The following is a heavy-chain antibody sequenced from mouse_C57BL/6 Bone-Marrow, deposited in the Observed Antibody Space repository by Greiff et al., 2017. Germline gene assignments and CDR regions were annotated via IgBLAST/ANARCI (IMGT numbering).Heavy chain of an antibody. Sequence: EVQLQQSGPELVKPGASVKMSCTASGYTFTDYYMHWVKQSPGKSLEWIGYINPNNGGTSYNQKFKGKATLTVNKSSSTAYMELRSLTSEDSAVYYCAGNGAGFAYWGKGTLVTVSA. CDR3: AGNGAGFAY. D-gene: IGHD1-2*01. J-gene: IGHJ3*01. V-gene: IGHV1-22*01. CDR2: INPNNGGT. CDR1: GYTFTDYY.